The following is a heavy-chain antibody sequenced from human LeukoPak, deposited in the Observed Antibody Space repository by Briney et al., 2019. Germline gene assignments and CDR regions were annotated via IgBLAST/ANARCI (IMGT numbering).Heavy chain of an antibody. CDR3: AKVGSEYYDSSGYYADAFDI. Sequence: GGSLRLSCAASGFTFSSYGMHWVRQAPGKGLEWVAFIRYDGSNEYYADSVKGRFTISRDNSKNTLYLQMNSLRAEDTAVYYCAKVGSEYYDSSGYYADAFDIWGQGTMVTVSS. CDR2: IRYDGSNE. CDR1: GFTFSSYG. J-gene: IGHJ3*02. D-gene: IGHD3-22*01. V-gene: IGHV3-30*02.